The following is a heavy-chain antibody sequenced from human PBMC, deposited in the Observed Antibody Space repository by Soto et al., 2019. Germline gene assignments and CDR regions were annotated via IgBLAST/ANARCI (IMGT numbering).Heavy chain of an antibody. CDR1: GFTFNRYT. Sequence: GGSLRLSCTTSGFTFNRYTMNWVRQAPGKGLEWVSGISGRGGSTYYTDSVEGRFTVSRDNSRNTLYLQMNSLRVEDTAVYYCVRDGRPPVMDFGSDWFDPWGLGTLVTVSS. CDR3: VRDGRPPVMDFGSDWFDP. V-gene: IGHV3-23*01. D-gene: IGHD1-26*01. CDR2: ISGRGGST. J-gene: IGHJ5*02.